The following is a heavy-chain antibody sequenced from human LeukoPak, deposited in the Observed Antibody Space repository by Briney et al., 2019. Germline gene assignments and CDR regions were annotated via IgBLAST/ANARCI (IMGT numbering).Heavy chain of an antibody. CDR1: GFTFSSYA. CDR3: AREYCSSTSCYYPNYYYYGMDV. CDR2: ISYDGSNK. J-gene: IGHJ6*02. V-gene: IGHV3-30-3*01. Sequence: GGSLRLSCAASGFTFSSYAMHWVRQAPGKGLEGVAVISYDGSNKYYADSVKGRFTISRDNSKNTPYLQMNSLRAEDTAVYYCAREYCSSTSCYYPNYYYYGMDVWGQGTTVTVSS. D-gene: IGHD2-2*01.